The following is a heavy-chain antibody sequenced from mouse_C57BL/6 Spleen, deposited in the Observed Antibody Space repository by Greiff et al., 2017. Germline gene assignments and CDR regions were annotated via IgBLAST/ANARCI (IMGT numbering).Heavy chain of an antibody. CDR1: GYTFTSYW. Sequence: QVQLQQPGAELVKPGASVTLSCKASGYTFTSYWMHWVKQRPGQGLEWIGMIHPNSGSTNYNEKFKSKATLTVDKSSSTAYMQLSSLTSEDSAVYYCARKEPGPCAYWGQGTLVTVSA. CDR2: IHPNSGST. V-gene: IGHV1-64*01. CDR3: ARKEPGPCAY. J-gene: IGHJ3*01.